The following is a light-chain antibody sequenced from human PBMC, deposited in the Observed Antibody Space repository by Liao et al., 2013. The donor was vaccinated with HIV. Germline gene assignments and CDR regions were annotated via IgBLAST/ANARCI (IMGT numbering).Light chain of an antibody. CDR3: QVWESSTDWV. Sequence: SYEMTQPPSVSVSPGQTASVTCSGDGLGDKYVSWYQQRPGHSPILVIYEDTKRPSGIPARFSGSNSGNTATLTISGTQAMDEADYYCQVWESSTDWVFGGGTSLTVL. J-gene: IGLJ3*02. CDR2: EDT. CDR1: GLGDKY. V-gene: IGLV3-1*01.